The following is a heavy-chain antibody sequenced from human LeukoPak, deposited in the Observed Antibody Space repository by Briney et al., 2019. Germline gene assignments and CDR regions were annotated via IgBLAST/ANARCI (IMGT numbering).Heavy chain of an antibody. Sequence: GASAKVSCKASGYTFTGYYMHWVRQAPGQGLEWMGRINPNSGGTNYAQKFQGRVTMTRDTSISTAYMELSRLRSDDTAVYYCARVMVAGKLDYWGQGTLVTVSP. CDR3: ARVMVAGKLDY. CDR2: INPNSGGT. D-gene: IGHD6-19*01. CDR1: GYTFTGYY. J-gene: IGHJ4*02. V-gene: IGHV1-2*06.